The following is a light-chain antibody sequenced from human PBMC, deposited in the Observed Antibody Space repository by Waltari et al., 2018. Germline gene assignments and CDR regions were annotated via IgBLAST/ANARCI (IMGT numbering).Light chain of an antibody. Sequence: DIQMTQSPSSLSASVGDRVTITCRASQGISTYLAWYQQKSGKVPNLLIFGASTLQSGVPSRFSGSGYRTDFTLTISSLQPEDVATYYCQNYNSVSITVGQGTRLEIK. J-gene: IGKJ5*01. V-gene: IGKV1-27*01. CDR3: QNYNSVSIT. CDR2: GAS. CDR1: QGISTY.